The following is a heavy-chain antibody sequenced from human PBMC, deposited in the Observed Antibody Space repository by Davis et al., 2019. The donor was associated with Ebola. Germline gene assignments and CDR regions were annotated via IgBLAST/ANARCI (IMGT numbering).Heavy chain of an antibody. CDR3: ARDSPDDRRPNWFDP. Sequence: PSEPLSPTCTPPGGSISSYYWSWTRKPQGKGLEWIGYIYYSGSTNYIPSLKSRVTISVDTSKNQYSLEMSPVTAADTALYYCARDSPDDRRPNWFDPWGQGTLVTVSS. D-gene: IGHD3-22*01. CDR2: IYYSGST. V-gene: IGHV4-59*01. CDR1: GGSISSYY. J-gene: IGHJ5*02.